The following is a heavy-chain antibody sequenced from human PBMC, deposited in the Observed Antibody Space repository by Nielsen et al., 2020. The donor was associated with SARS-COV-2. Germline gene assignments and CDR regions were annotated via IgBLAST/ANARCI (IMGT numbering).Heavy chain of an antibody. D-gene: IGHD2-2*01. Sequence: VRQAPGKGLVWVSRINSDGSITTYADSVKGRFTISRDNAKNSLYLQMNSLRAEDTAVYYCARDPAYIVVVGYYYYGMDVWGQGTTVTVSS. V-gene: IGHV3-74*01. CDR2: INSDGSIT. CDR3: ARDPAYIVVVGYYYYGMDV. J-gene: IGHJ6*02.